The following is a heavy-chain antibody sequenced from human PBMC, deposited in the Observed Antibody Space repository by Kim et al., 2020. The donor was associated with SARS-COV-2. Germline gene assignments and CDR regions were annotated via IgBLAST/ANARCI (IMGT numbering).Heavy chain of an antibody. D-gene: IGHD1-1*01. CDR3: ARVRYTYNYPMDV. Sequence: YADSVKGRFTISRDNAKNSLYLQMNSLRAEDTAVYYCARVRYTYNYPMDVWGQGTTVTVSS. J-gene: IGHJ6*02. V-gene: IGHV3-11*06.